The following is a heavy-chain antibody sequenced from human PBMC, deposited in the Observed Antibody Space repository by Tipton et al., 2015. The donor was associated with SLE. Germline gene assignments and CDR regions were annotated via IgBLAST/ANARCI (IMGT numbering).Heavy chain of an antibody. Sequence: LRLSCAVYGGSLSDYYWTWIRQPPGKGLEWIGEINHYGGTNYNSSLKSRVTLSVDTSKNQFSLKLSSMTAADTAIYYCARRGRSFRKGFDYWGQGTQVTVSS. CDR1: GGSLSDYY. CDR2: INHYGGT. CDR3: ARRGRSFRKGFDY. J-gene: IGHJ4*02. D-gene: IGHD3-16*01. V-gene: IGHV4-34*01.